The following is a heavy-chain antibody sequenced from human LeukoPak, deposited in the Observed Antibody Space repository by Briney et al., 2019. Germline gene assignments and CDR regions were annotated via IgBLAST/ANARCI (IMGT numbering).Heavy chain of an antibody. V-gene: IGHV4-34*01. J-gene: IGHJ5*02. CDR1: GGSFSGYY. CDR2: INHSGST. CDR3: ARGSRQWLEKPHNWFDP. Sequence: MSSETLSLTCAVYGGSFSGYYWSWIRQPPGKGLEWIGEINHSGSTNYNPSLKSRVTISVDTSKNQFSLKLSSVTAADTAVYYCARGSRQWLEKPHNWFDPWGQGTLVTVSS. D-gene: IGHD6-19*01.